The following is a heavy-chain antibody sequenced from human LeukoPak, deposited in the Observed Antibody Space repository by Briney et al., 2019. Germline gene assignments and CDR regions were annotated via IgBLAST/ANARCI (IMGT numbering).Heavy chain of an antibody. CDR2: ISISSSTI. J-gene: IGHJ4*02. V-gene: IGHV3-48*01. CDR1: GFTFSSYS. D-gene: IGHD2-2*01. Sequence: GGSLRLSCAASGFTFSSYSMNWVRQAPGKGLEWVSYISISSSTIYYADSVKGRFTISRDNAKNSLYLQMNSLRAEDTAVYYCARGNIGYCSSTSCYEGDYWGRGTLVTVSS. CDR3: ARGNIGYCSSTSCYEGDY.